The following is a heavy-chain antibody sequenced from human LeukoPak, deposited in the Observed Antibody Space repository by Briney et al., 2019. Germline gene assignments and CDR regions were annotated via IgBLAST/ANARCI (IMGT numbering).Heavy chain of an antibody. CDR3: ARVAITMVRGVISNWFDP. V-gene: IGHV1-2*02. D-gene: IGHD3-10*01. CDR1: VYTFTGYY. J-gene: IGHJ5*02. Sequence: ASVKVSCKSSVYTFTGYYMHWVRQAPGQGLEWMGWINPNSGGTNYAQKFQGRVTMTRDTSISTAYMELSRLRSDDTAVYYCARVAITMVRGVISNWFDPWGQGTLVTVSS. CDR2: INPNSGGT.